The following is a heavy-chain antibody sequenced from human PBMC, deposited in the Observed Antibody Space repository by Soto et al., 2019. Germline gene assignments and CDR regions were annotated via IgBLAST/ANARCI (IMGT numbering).Heavy chain of an antibody. Sequence: SETVSLTCAVSNGSISSSNWWSWVRKPPGKGPEWIGEIYHSGSTNYNPSLKSRVTISVDKSKNQFSLKLSSVTAADTAVYYCARGISFCSGGSCYPYPWFDPRGQGTLVTVSS. D-gene: IGHD2-15*01. V-gene: IGHV4-4*02. J-gene: IGHJ5*02. CDR3: ARGISFCSGGSCYPYPWFDP. CDR1: NGSISSSNW. CDR2: IYHSGST.